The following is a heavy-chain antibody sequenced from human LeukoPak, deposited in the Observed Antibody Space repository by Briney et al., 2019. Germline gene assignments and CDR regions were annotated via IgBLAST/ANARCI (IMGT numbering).Heavy chain of an antibody. CDR3: AGRGAEMATMGMGYFDY. D-gene: IGHD5-24*01. J-gene: IGHJ4*02. V-gene: IGHV1-69*05. Sequence: SVKVSCKASGGTFSSYAISWVRQAPGQGLEWMGGIIPIFGTANYAQKFQGRVTITTDESTSTAYMELSSLRSEDTAVYYCAGRGAEMATMGMGYFDYWGQRTLVTVSS. CDR2: IIPIFGTA. CDR1: GGTFSSYA.